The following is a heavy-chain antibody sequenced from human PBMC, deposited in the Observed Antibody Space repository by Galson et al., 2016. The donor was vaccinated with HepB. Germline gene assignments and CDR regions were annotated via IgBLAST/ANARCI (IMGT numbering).Heavy chain of an antibody. V-gene: IGHV3-21*06. Sequence: SLRLSCAASGFTFSSYTMNWVRQAPGKGLEWVSSISGSGRYISYADSLKGRFTISRDNAKNSLFLQMISLRPEDTAVYYCARQAIMPYFDYWGQGTLVTVSS. J-gene: IGHJ4*02. CDR1: GFTFSSYT. D-gene: IGHD2-2*01. CDR3: ARQAIMPYFDY. CDR2: ISGSGRYI.